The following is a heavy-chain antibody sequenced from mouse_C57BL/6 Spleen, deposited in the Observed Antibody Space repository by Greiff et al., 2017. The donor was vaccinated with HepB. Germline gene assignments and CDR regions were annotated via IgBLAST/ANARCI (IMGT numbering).Heavy chain of an antibody. D-gene: IGHD3-3*01. CDR2: INYDGSST. CDR1: GFTFSDYY. CDR3: ARWGDGDYAMDY. V-gene: IGHV5-16*01. J-gene: IGHJ4*01. Sequence: EVKLVESEGGLVQPGSSMKLSCTASGFTFSDYYMAWVRQVPEKGLEWVANINYDGSSTYYLDSLKSRFIISRDNAKNILYLQMSSLKSEDTATYYCARWGDGDYAMDYWGQGTSVTVSS.